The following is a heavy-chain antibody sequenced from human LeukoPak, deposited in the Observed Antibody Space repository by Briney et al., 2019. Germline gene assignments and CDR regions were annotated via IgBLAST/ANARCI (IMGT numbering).Heavy chain of an antibody. CDR1: GGSISSYY. Sequence: PSETLSLTCTVSGGSISSYYWGWIRQPPGKGLEWIGYLYNTGSTNYSPSLKSRVTISVDKSKNQFSLKLSSVTAADTAVYYCARDRGYGLFDYWGQGTLVTVSS. CDR2: LYNTGST. V-gene: IGHV4-59*12. J-gene: IGHJ4*02. D-gene: IGHD5-18*01. CDR3: ARDRGYGLFDY.